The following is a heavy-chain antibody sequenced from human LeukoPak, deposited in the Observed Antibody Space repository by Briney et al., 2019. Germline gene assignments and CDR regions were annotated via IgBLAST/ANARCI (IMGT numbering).Heavy chain of an antibody. V-gene: IGHV4-39*07. J-gene: IGHJ5*02. CDR3: ARSGGYCGSTTCHTTWFAP. CDR2: VYSSGST. Sequence: SETLSLTCTVSGGSLTSGDDYWGWIRQPPGRALEWIGSVYSSGSTYYNPSLQNRVTISLDTSKNQFSLNLKSVTAADTAVYYCARSGGYCGSTTCHTTWFAPWGQGTLVTVSS. CDR1: GGSLTSGDDY. D-gene: IGHD2-15*01.